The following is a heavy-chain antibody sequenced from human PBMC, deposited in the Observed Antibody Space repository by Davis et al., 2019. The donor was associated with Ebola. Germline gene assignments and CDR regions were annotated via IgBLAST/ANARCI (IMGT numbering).Heavy chain of an antibody. CDR1: VITFSSYA. J-gene: IGHJ4*02. D-gene: IGHD1-1*01. CDR3: EKDLSPGMETAGPLDY. Sequence: PGGSLRLSCTDSVITFSSYAMTWVRQAPGKGLEWVSAISGSGGSTYYADSVKGRFTISRDNSKKTLYLQMNSLRAEDTAVYYCEKDLSPGMETAGPLDYWGQGTLVTVSS. CDR2: ISGSGGST. V-gene: IGHV3-23*01.